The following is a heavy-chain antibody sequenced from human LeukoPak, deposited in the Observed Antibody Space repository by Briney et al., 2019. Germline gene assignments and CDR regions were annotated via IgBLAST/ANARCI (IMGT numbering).Heavy chain of an antibody. V-gene: IGHV3-48*03. CDR2: ISSSGSTI. D-gene: IGHD6-13*01. CDR3: ARVTLVSRSWQKYN. Sequence: PGGSLRLSCAASGFTFSSYEMNWVRQAPGKGLEWVSYISSSGSTIYYADSVKGRFTISRDNAQNSLYLQMNSLRAEDTAVYYCARVTLVSRSWQKYNCGQGTLLTVSS. J-gene: IGHJ4*02. CDR1: GFTFSSYE.